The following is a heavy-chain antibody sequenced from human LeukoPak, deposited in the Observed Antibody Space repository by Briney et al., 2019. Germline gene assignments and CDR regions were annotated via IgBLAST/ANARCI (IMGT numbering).Heavy chain of an antibody. V-gene: IGHV3-30-3*01. CDR3: ARDPAVTYPYGDY. CDR2: ISYDGSNK. CDR1: GFTFSSYA. D-gene: IGHD4-23*01. Sequence: GRSLRLSCAASGFTFSSYAMHWVRQAPGKGLEWVAVISYDGSNKYYADSVKGRFTISRDNSKNTLYLQMNSLRAEDTAVYYCARDPAVTYPYGDYWGQGTLVTVSS. J-gene: IGHJ4*02.